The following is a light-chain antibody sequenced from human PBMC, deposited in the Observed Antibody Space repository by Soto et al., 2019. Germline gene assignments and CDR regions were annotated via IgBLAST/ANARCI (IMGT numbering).Light chain of an antibody. J-gene: IGKJ4*01. V-gene: IGKV1-12*01. CDR3: LQDNKYPLT. CDR1: QGVSTW. CDR2: TAS. Sequence: DVQMTQSPFFLSTSVGDRVTITCRASQGVSTWLAWYQQKPGKAPNLLIYTASSLQSGVPSRFSGSGSGTDFTLTITSLQPEDFATYHCLQDNKYPLTFGGGTKVDIK.